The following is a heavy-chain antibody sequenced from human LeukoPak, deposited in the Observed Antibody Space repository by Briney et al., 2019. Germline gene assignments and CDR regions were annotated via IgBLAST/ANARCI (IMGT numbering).Heavy chain of an antibody. Sequence: GSLRLSCAASGFTFTSSWTCWVRQAPGKGLEWIGYIYHSGSTYYNPSLKSRVTISVDRSKNQFSLKLSSVTAADTAVYYCARIGEWELGRGGYWGQGTLVTVSS. J-gene: IGHJ4*02. CDR3: ARIGEWELGRGGY. CDR2: IYHSGST. D-gene: IGHD1-26*01. V-gene: IGHV4-4*02. CDR1: GFTFTSSW.